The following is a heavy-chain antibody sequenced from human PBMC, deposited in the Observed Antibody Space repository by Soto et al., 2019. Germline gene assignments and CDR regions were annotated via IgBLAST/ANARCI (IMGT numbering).Heavy chain of an antibody. D-gene: IGHD2-21*02. V-gene: IGHV4-34*01. Sequence: SETLSLTCAVYGGSFSGYYWSWIRQPPGKGLEWIGEINHSGSTNYNPSLKSRVTISVDTSKNQFSLKLSSVTAADTAVYYCARRVIVVVTAENWFDPWGQGTLVTVFS. CDR1: GGSFSGYY. J-gene: IGHJ5*02. CDR2: INHSGST. CDR3: ARRVIVVVTAENWFDP.